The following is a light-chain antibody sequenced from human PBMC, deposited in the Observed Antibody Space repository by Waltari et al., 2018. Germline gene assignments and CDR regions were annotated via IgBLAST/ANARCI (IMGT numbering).Light chain of an antibody. J-gene: IGLJ1*01. CDR2: AVS. V-gene: IGLV2-23*02. CDR3: CSSAGSSTYV. Sequence: QSALPHPASASGSPGQTITISWPGTSRHVGGSNYLSWYQPHPGKAPRLMLYAVSKPPSGVSNRLSGSKDGHTASLTISGLQAEDEADYYCCSSAGSSTYVFGPGTKVTVL. CDR1: SRHVGGSNY.